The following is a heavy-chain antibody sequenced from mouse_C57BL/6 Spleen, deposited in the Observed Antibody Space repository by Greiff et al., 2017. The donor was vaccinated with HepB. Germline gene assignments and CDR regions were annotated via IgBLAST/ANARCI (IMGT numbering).Heavy chain of an antibody. V-gene: IGHV1-15*01. Sequence: QVQLKESGAELVRPGASVTLSCKASGYTFTDYEMHWVKQTPVHGLEWIGAIDPETGGTAYNQKFKGKAILTADKSSSTAYMELRSLTSEDSAVYYCTRGRYYYGSSYGGWFAYWGQGTLVTVSA. D-gene: IGHD1-1*01. CDR1: GYTFTDYE. CDR2: IDPETGGT. CDR3: TRGRYYYGSSYGGWFAY. J-gene: IGHJ3*01.